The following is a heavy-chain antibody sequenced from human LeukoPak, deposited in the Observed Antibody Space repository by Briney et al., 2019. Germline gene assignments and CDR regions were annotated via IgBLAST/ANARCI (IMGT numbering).Heavy chain of an antibody. D-gene: IGHD1-26*01. J-gene: IGHJ6*02. CDR1: GYTFTSYG. Sequence: ASVKVSCKASGYTFTSYGVSWVRQAPGQGLERMGWISANTGNTNYVQTLQGRVSMTTDTSTSTAYMELRNLRSDDTAVYYCARVGVLATHYYYYGMDVWGQGTTVTVS. CDR3: ARVGVLATHYYYYGMDV. V-gene: IGHV1-18*01. CDR2: ISANTGNT.